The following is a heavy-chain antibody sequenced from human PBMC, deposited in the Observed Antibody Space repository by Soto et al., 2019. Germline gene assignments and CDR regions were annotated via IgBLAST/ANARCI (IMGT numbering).Heavy chain of an antibody. Sequence: EVQLLESGGGLVQPGGSLRLSCAASGFTFSSYAMNWVRQAPGKGLEWVSVISGSGGRTYYTDSVKGRFTISRDNSKNTLYLQMNSLRAEDTAVYYCARRSSSWYFDCWGQGTLVTVSS. CDR1: GFTFSSYA. V-gene: IGHV3-23*01. J-gene: IGHJ4*02. CDR3: ARRSSSWYFDC. CDR2: ISGSGGRT. D-gene: IGHD6-13*01.